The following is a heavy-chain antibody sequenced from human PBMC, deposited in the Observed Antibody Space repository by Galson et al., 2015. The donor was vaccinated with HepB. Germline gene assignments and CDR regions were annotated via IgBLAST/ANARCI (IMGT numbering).Heavy chain of an antibody. J-gene: IGHJ6*02. Sequence: SLRLSCAASGFTFDDYTMHWVRQAPGKGLEWVSLISWDGVTTYYADSVKGRFTISRDNAKYFLYLQMNSLRPEDTALYYCAQDLTYYYGSWSYFVGMDVWGQGTTVTVSS. CDR2: ISWDGVTT. CDR1: GFTFDDYT. D-gene: IGHD3-10*01. V-gene: IGHV3-43*01. CDR3: AQDLTYYYGSWSYFVGMDV.